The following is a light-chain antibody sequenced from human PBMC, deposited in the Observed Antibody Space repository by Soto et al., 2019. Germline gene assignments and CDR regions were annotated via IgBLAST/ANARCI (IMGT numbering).Light chain of an antibody. CDR3: QQRSNWPRT. CDR1: QGIGST. J-gene: IGKJ1*01. Sequence: EVVLTQSPAALSVSPGEGVTLSCRASQGIGSTLAWYQQKPGQTPRLLIYDSSTRATGIPARFSGSGSGTEFTLTINGLQSEDFAVYYCQQRSNWPRTFGQGTKVDIK. CDR2: DSS. V-gene: IGKV3-15*01.